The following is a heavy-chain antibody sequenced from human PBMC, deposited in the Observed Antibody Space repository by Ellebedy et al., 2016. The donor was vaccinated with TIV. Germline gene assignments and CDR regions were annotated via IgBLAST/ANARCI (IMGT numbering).Heavy chain of an antibody. D-gene: IGHD2-2*01. CDR3: AREKLGFCGSTSCYYFDF. V-gene: IGHV4-31*03. CDR2: IYYSGTT. CDR1: GGSISSGGYY. J-gene: IGHJ4*02. Sequence: SETLSLTXIVSGGSISSGGYYWSWIRQHPGKGLEWIGYIYYSGTTYYNPSLMNRITISVDTSKNQFSLKLSSVTAADTAVYYCAREKLGFCGSTSCYYFDFWGQGTLVTVSS.